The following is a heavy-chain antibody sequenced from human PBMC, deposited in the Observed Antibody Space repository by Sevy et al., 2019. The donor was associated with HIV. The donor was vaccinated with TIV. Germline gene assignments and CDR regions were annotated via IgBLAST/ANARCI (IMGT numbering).Heavy chain of an antibody. D-gene: IGHD2-21*01. CDR1: GFAFSDHY. Sequence: GGSLRLSCAASGFAFSDHYMDWVRQAPGKGLEWVGRIRNRPNRYTAEYAASVEGRFTMSSDYSRHYLYLKMNSLKTEDSAGYYWVGGPNCGVGGCQQRSPYGLDVWGKGATVTVSS. CDR3: VGGPNCGVGGCQQRSPYGLDV. J-gene: IGHJ6*04. V-gene: IGHV3-72*01. CDR2: IRNRPNRYTA.